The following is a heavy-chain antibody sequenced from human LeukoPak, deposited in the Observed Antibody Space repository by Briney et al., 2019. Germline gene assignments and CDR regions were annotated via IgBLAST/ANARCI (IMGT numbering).Heavy chain of an antibody. CDR3: ARGSGRWIQKGGFDY. D-gene: IGHD5-24*01. J-gene: IGHJ4*02. CDR1: GFTFSSYE. Sequence: PGGSLRLSCAASGFTFSSYEMNWVRQAPGKGLEWGSNISSSGSTIYYADSVKGRFTISRDNANNSLYLQMNSLRAEDTAVYYCARGSGRWIQKGGFDYWGQGTLVTVSS. CDR2: ISSSGSTI. V-gene: IGHV3-48*03.